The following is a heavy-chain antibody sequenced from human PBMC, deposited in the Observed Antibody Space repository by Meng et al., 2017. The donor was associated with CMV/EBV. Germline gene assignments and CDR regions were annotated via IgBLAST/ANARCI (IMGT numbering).Heavy chain of an antibody. J-gene: IGHJ4*02. Sequence: GGSLRLSCAASGFTFDAYAMHWVRQAPGKGLEWVSGINWNSGDIGYADSVKGRFTISRGNAKNSLYLQMNSLRDEDTALYYCAKDIRGYWYSLEYWGQGTLVTVSS. V-gene: IGHV3-9*01. CDR3: AKDIRGYWYSLEY. D-gene: IGHD2-2*03. CDR1: GFTFDAYA. CDR2: INWNSGDI.